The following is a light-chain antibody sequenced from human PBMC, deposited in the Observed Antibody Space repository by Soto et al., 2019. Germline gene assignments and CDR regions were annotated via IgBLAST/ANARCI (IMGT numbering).Light chain of an antibody. V-gene: IGLV1-44*01. J-gene: IGLJ1*01. CDR3: AAWDDSLNGLV. CDR2: NNN. CDR1: RSNIGSNT. Sequence: QSVLTQPPSASGTPGQRVTISCSGSRSNIGSNTVNLYQQLPGTAPKLLIYNNNQRPSGIPDRFSGYKSGTSASLAISGLQSEDEADYYCAAWDDSLNGLVFGTGTKLTVL.